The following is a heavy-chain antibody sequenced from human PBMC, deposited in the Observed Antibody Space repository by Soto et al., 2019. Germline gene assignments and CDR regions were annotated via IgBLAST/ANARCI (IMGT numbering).Heavy chain of an antibody. CDR3: AKVGSYYELYDHWYFDL. D-gene: IGHD3-22*01. V-gene: IGHV3-23*01. Sequence: EVQLLESGGGLVQPGGSLRLSCAASGFTFSSYAMTWVRQAPGKGLEWVSAITRSGDYTHYVDSVKGRFTISRDNSKNTLYLQMNSLRAVDTAVYYCAKVGSYYELYDHWYFDLWGRGTRVTVFS. CDR1: GFTFSSYA. CDR2: ITRSGDYT. J-gene: IGHJ2*01.